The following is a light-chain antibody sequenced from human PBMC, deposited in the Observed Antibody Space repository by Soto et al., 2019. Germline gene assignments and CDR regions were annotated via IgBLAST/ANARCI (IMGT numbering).Light chain of an antibody. CDR1: QSVSSSF. J-gene: IGKJ4*01. CDR2: GAS. Sequence: IVLTESPCTLSFSPGERAPLSCSASQSVSSSFLAWYQQKPGQAPRLLIYGASSRATGIPDRFSGGGSGTDFTLTISRLEPEDFAVYYCQQFSSYPLTFGGGTKVDIK. CDR3: QQFSSYPLT. V-gene: IGKV3-20*01.